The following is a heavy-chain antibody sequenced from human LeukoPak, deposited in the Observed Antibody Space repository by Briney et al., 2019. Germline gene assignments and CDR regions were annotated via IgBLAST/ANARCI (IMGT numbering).Heavy chain of an antibody. CDR3: ARLDIVVVPAAPYYYYMDV. V-gene: IGHV1-18*01. CDR2: ISAYNGNT. D-gene: IGHD2-2*03. J-gene: IGHJ6*03. CDR1: GYTFTSYG. Sequence: GASVKVSCKASGYTFTSYGISWVRQAPGQGLEWMGWISAYNGNTNYAQKLQGRVTMTTDTSTSTAYMELRSLRSDDTAVYYCARLDIVVVPAAPYYYYMDVWGKGTTVTVSS.